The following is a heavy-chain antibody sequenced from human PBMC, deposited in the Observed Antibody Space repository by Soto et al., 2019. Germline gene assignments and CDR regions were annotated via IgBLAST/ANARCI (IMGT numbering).Heavy chain of an antibody. V-gene: IGHV3-23*01. CDR1: GFTFSSYA. CDR3: AKCLAVAGTFDY. J-gene: IGHJ4*02. D-gene: IGHD6-19*01. CDR2: ISGSGGST. Sequence: EVQLLESGGGLVQPGGSLRLSCAASGFTFSSYAMSWVRQAPGKGLEWVSAISGSGGSTYYADSVKGRFTISRDNSKNTLYLQMNCLRAEDTAVYYCAKCLAVAGTFDYWGQGTLVTVSS.